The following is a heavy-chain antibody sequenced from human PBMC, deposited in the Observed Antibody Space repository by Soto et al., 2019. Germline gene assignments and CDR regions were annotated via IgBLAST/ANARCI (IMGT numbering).Heavy chain of an antibody. J-gene: IGHJ4*02. CDR2: ISDDGSNK. CDR3: AKDHCSSTSCYHFDY. CDR1: GFTFSSYG. Sequence: QVQLVESGGGVVQPGRSLRLSCAASGFTFSSYGMHWVRQAPGKGLEWVAVISDDGSNKYYADSVKGRFTISRDNSKNTLYLQMNSLRAEDTAVYYCAKDHCSSTSCYHFDYWGQGTLVTVSS. D-gene: IGHD2-2*01. V-gene: IGHV3-30*18.